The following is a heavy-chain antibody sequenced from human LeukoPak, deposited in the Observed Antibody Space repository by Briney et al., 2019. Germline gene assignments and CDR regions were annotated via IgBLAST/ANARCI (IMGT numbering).Heavy chain of an antibody. V-gene: IGHV3-21*01. Sequence: GGSLRPSCAASGFTFSSYSMNWVRQAPGKGLEWVSSISSSSSYIYYADSVKGRFTTPRDNAKNSLYLQMNSLRAEDTAVYYCARSGSASWELGIFDYWGQGTLVTVSS. CDR3: ARSGSASWELGIFDY. CDR2: ISSSSSYI. D-gene: IGHD1-26*01. J-gene: IGHJ4*02. CDR1: GFTFSSYS.